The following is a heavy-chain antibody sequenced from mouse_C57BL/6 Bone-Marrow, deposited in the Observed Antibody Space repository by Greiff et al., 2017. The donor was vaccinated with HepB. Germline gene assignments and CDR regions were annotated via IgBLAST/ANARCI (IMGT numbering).Heavy chain of an antibody. V-gene: IGHV1-54*01. J-gene: IGHJ4*01. CDR2: INPGSGGT. CDR3: ARSEPLYYSNWGDMDY. CDR1: GYAFTNYL. D-gene: IGHD2-5*01. Sequence: QVQLQQSGAELVRPGTSVKVSCKASGYAFTNYLIEWVKQRPGQGLEWIGVINPGSGGTNYNEKFKGKGTLTADKSSSTAYMQLSSLTSEDSAVYFSARSEPLYYSNWGDMDYWGQGTSVTVSS.